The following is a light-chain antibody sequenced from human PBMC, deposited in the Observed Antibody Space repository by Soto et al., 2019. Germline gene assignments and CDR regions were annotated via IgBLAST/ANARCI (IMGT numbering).Light chain of an antibody. CDR1: ESVGIN. CDR3: QQYKDWYT. Sequence: EIVMTQSPATLSVSPGERATLFCRASESVGINLAWYQHRPGQSPRFLIQGASTRDIGVPARFSGSGSGTEFTLTISGLQSEDFAVYYCQQYKDWYTFGQGTKLEIK. J-gene: IGKJ2*01. CDR2: GAS. V-gene: IGKV3-15*01.